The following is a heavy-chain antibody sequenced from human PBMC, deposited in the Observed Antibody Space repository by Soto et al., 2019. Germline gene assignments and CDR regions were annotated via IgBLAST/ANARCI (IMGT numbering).Heavy chain of an antibody. CDR1: GFTFSSYS. J-gene: IGHJ4*02. D-gene: IGHD6-6*01. Sequence: EVQLVESGGGLVKPGGSLRLSCAASGFTFSSYSMNWVRQAPGKGLEWVSSISSSSSYIYYADTVKGRFTISRDNAKNSLYLQMNSLRAEDTAVYYRARVWYSSSSGFGYWGQGTLVTVSS. V-gene: IGHV3-21*01. CDR2: ISSSSSYI. CDR3: ARVWYSSSSGFGY.